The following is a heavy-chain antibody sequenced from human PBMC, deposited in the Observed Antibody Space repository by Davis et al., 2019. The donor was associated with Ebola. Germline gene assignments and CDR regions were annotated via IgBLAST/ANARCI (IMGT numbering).Heavy chain of an antibody. CDR1: GYTLTDVS. CDR3: AVARCQVLCDWFGP. V-gene: IGHV1-24*01. D-gene: IGHD2-15*01. Sequence: AASVQVSCKVSGYTLTDVSIHSVRQPPGNGPEWMGGFDHEDGETMYAQKFQRRVTVTEDTSTNTGYMELRSLRSEDTAVYYCAVARCQVLCDWFGPWCQGTLVTVST. J-gene: IGHJ5*02. CDR2: FDHEDGET.